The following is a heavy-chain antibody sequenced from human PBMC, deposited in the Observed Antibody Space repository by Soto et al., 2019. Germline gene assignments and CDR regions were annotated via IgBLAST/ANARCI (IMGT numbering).Heavy chain of an antibody. D-gene: IGHD3-22*01. CDR2: ISWNSGRI. V-gene: IGHV3-9*01. J-gene: IGHJ4*02. CDR1: GFTFDDYA. Sequence: GGSLRLSCAASGFTFDDYAMYWVRQAPGKGLEWVSGISWNSGRIGYADSVKGRFTISRDNAKNSLYLQMNSLRAEDTALYYCAKGYSSGSQLFDYWGQGTLGTVSS. CDR3: AKGYSSGSQLFDY.